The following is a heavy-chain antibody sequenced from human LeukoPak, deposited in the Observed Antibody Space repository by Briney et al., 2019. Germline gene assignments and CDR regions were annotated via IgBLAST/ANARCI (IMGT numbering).Heavy chain of an antibody. V-gene: IGHV3-64*01. Sequence: GGSLRLSCAASGFTFSSYAMHWVRQAPGKGLEYVSAISSNEGSTYYANSVKGRFTISRDNSKNTLYLQMGSRRAEDMAVYYCARTRPTMPTIPNAFDIWGQGTMVTVSS. D-gene: IGHD5-24*01. CDR3: ARTRPTMPTIPNAFDI. CDR1: GFTFSSYA. J-gene: IGHJ3*02. CDR2: ISSNEGST.